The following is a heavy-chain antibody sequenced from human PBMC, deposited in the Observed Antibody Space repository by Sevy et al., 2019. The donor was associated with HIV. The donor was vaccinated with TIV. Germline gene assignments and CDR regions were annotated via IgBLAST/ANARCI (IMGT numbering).Heavy chain of an antibody. CDR2: VYYSGST. V-gene: IGHV4-39*02. CDR3: ARRGAGPAFDV. D-gene: IGHD3-10*01. J-gene: IGHJ3*01. Sequence: SETLSFTCTVSGGSIISSTYYWGWIRQPPGKGLEWIGSVYYSGSTYYNPSLRSRVTISVDMFKDHFSLKLSSVTAADTAVYYCARRGAGPAFDVWGQGTMVTVSS. CDR1: GGSIISSTYY.